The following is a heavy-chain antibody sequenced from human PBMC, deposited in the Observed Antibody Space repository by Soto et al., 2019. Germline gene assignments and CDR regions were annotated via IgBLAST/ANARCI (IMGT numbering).Heavy chain of an antibody. CDR2: ISGSGGTT. Sequence: EVQLLESGGGLVQPGGSLRLSCAASGFTFSSHVMSWVRQAPGKGLEWVSGISGSGGTTYYADSVKGRFTVSRDNSQSTLYLQMNSLSAEDTAVYFCAKDRRSTSSRGSFDYWGQGTLVTVSS. CDR3: AKDRRSTSSRGSFDY. CDR1: GFTFSSHV. V-gene: IGHV3-23*01. J-gene: IGHJ4*02. D-gene: IGHD6-6*01.